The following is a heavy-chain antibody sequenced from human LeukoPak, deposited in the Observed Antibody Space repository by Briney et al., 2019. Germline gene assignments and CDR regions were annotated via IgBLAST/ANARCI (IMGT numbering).Heavy chain of an antibody. J-gene: IGHJ4*02. CDR1: GYSFTSYW. CDR2: IYPGDSDT. D-gene: IGHD5-18*01. Sequence: GESLKISCKGSGYSFTSYWIGWVRQMPGKGLEWMGIIYPGDSDTRYSPSFQGQVTISADKSISTAYLQWSSLKASDTAMYYCARLVNSYGKAYYFGYWGQGTLVTVSS. V-gene: IGHV5-51*01. CDR3: ARLVNSYGKAYYFGY.